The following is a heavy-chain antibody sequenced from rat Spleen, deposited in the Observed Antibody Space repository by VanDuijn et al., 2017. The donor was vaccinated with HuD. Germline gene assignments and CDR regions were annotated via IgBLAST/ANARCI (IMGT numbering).Heavy chain of an antibody. Sequence: EVQLVETGGGLVQPGRSLKLSCVASGFTFSGYWMYWIRQAPGKGLEWISSINTDGGGTYYPDSVKGRFTISRDNAENTVYLEMNSLRSEDTAIYYCGRHNPNYYYSSNILNWFAYWGQGTLVTVSS. CDR3: GRHNPNYYYSSNILNWFAY. J-gene: IGHJ3*01. V-gene: IGHV5-58*01. CDR1: GFTFSGYW. CDR2: INTDGGGT. D-gene: IGHD1-2*01.